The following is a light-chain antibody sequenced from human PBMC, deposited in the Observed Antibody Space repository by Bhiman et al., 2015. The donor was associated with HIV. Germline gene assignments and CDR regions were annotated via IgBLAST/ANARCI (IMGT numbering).Light chain of an antibody. CDR2: DVS. J-gene: IGLJ1*01. CDR1: SSDVGGYNH. Sequence: QSALTQPASVSGSPGQSITISCTGTSSDVGGYNHVSWYQQHPGKAPRLMIYDVSNRPSGISNRFSGSKSDNTASLTISGLQAEDEADYYCSSFTSSITYVFGTGTKVTVL. CDR3: SSFTSSITYV. V-gene: IGLV2-14*03.